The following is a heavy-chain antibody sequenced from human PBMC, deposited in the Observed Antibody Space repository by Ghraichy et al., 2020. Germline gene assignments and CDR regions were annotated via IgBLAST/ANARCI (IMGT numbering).Heavy chain of an antibody. Sequence: SETLSLTCTVSGGSISSSSYYWGWIRQPPGKGLEWIGSIYYSGSTYYNPSLKSRVTISVDTSKNQFSLKLSSVTAADTAVYYCARHEGSDDYWGQGTLVTVSS. V-gene: IGHV4-39*01. J-gene: IGHJ4*02. CDR3: ARHEGSDDY. D-gene: IGHD2-15*01. CDR1: GGSISSSSYY. CDR2: IYYSGST.